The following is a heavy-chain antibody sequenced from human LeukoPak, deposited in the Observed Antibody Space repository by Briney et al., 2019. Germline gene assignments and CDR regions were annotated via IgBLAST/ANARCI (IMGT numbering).Heavy chain of an antibody. D-gene: IGHD3-3*01. Sequence: SETLSLTCAVSGYSISIAYYWGWIRQPPGKGLEWIGRIFRGGSTSYNPSLMSRLTMSMDTSKNQFSLQLTSATAADTAVYYCARYDSRGSGSTQLEYWGQGILVTISS. CDR2: IFRGGST. V-gene: IGHV4-38-2*01. CDR3: ARYDSRGSGSTQLEY. CDR1: GYSISIAYY. J-gene: IGHJ4*02.